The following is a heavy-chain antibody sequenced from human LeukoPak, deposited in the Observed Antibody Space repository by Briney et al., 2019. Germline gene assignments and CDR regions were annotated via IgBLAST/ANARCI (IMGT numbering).Heavy chain of an antibody. V-gene: IGHV3-23*01. Sequence: PGGSLRLSCAASGFSFGNYAMTWVRQGPGKGLECVSSITLTGDNAFYADSVKGRFTMSRDNSKNTLYLQMNGLRAEDTAIYYCAKSRSDRYEHYWGEGTLVTV. D-gene: IGHD1-1*01. CDR1: GFSFGNYA. CDR3: AKSRSDRYEHY. CDR2: ITLTGDNA. J-gene: IGHJ4*02.